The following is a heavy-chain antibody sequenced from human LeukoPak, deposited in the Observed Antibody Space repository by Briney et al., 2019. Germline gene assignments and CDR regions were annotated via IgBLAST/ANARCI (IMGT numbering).Heavy chain of an antibody. Sequence: GASVKVSCKASGYTFTGYYMHWVRQAPGQGLELMGRINLNSGGTNYAQKFQGRVTMTRDTSISTAYMELSRLRSDDTAVYYCARFLTLGYYDSSGYDYWGQGTLVTVSS. CDR3: ARFLTLGYYDSSGYDY. CDR2: INLNSGGT. D-gene: IGHD3-22*01. V-gene: IGHV1-2*06. J-gene: IGHJ4*02. CDR1: GYTFTGYY.